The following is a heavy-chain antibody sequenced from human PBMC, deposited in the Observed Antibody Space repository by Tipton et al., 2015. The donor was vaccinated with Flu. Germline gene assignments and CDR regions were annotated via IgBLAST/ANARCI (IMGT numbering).Heavy chain of an antibody. J-gene: IGHJ4*02. CDR2: IDRSGDRI. CDR1: GFTFSNYA. V-gene: IGHV3-23*01. D-gene: IGHD4-17*01. Sequence: AVSGFTFSNYAMTWVRQAPGKGLEWVSGIDRSGDRIHYADSVNGRFTNSRDNSKSTLFLLTNSLRAEDTAIYYCAKDLHGDYADYFDSWGQGTLVTVSS. CDR3: AKDLHGDYADYFDS.